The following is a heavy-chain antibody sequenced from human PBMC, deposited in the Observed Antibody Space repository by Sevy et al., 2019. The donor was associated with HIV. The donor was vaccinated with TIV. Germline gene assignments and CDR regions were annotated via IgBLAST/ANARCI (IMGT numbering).Heavy chain of an antibody. D-gene: IGHD3-22*01. CDR1: SGSISSYY. CDR2: IFDSGRT. J-gene: IGHJ4*02. CDR3: ARPLNQYDSSGYQMRLAY. V-gene: IGHV4-59*01. Sequence: SETLSLTCTVSSGSISSYYWSWIRQPPGKGLEWIGFIFDSGRTNYNPSLKSRVTISVDTSKKHLSLRLTSVTAADTAVYYCARPLNQYDSSGYQMRLAYWGQGTLVTVSS.